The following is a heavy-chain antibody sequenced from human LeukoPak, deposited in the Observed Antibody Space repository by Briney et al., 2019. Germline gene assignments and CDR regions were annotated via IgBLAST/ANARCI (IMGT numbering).Heavy chain of an antibody. V-gene: IGHV4-39*07. Sequence: SSYGMSWVRQAPGKGLEWIGSIYYSGSTYYNPSLKSRVTISVDTSKNQFSLKLSSVTAADTAVYYCARLSSLANIAARGRTWFDPWGQGTLVTVSS. CDR2: IYYSGST. J-gene: IGHJ5*02. CDR3: ARLSSLANIAARGRTWFDP. D-gene: IGHD6-6*01. CDR1: SSYG.